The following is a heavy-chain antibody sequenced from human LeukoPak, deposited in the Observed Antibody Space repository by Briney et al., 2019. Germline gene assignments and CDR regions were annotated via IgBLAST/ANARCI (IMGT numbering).Heavy chain of an antibody. Sequence: QPGGSLRLSCAASGFNFRGYAMSWVRQAPGKGLEWVSAISGSGARAHYAESVRGRFTISRDNSQNTLHLQMNSLRAEDTAVYYCAKEVVLGETNYYYYGVDVWGQGTPVTVSS. D-gene: IGHD1-26*01. CDR2: ISGSGARA. CDR3: AKEVVLGETNYYYYGVDV. V-gene: IGHV3-23*01. CDR1: GFNFRGYA. J-gene: IGHJ6*02.